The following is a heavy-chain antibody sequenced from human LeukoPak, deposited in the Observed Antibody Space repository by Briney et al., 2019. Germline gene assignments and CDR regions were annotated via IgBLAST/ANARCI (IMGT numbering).Heavy chain of an antibody. CDR2: IYYSGST. CDR3: ARAHPYYDSSGYVSWFDP. D-gene: IGHD3-22*01. J-gene: IGHJ5*02. CDR1: GGSISSYY. Sequence: SETLSLTCTVSGGSISSYYWSWIRQPPGKGLEWIGYIYYSGSTNYNPSLKSRVTISVDMSKNQFSLNLSSVTAADTAVYYCARAHPYYDSSGYVSWFDPWGQGTLVTVSS. V-gene: IGHV4-59*12.